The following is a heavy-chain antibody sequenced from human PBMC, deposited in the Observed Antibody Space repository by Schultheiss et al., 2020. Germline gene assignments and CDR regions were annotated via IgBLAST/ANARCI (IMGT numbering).Heavy chain of an antibody. D-gene: IGHD5-12*01. Sequence: SGPTLVKPTQTLTLTCTFSGFSLSTSGVGVSWIRQPPGKALEWLARIDWDDDKYYSTSLKSRLTITKDTSKNQVVLTMTNMDPVDTATYYCARMGTVYSGYGGNLLDYWGQGTLVTVSS. V-gene: IGHV2-70*12. CDR3: ARMGTVYSGYGGNLLDY. CDR1: GFSLSTSGVG. CDR2: IDWDDDK. J-gene: IGHJ4*02.